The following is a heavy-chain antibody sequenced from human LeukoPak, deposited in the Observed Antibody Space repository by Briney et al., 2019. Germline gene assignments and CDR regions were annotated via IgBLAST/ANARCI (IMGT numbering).Heavy chain of an antibody. CDR3: ARSLQQLVHVGWFHP. CDR2: IYYSGST. Sequence: SETLSLTCTVSGGSIGSYYWSWIRQPPGKGLEWIGYIYYSGSTNYNPSLKSRVTISVDTSKNQFSLKLSSVTAADTAVYYWARSLQQLVHVGWFHPWGQGTLVTVSS. V-gene: IGHV4-59*01. D-gene: IGHD6-13*01. J-gene: IGHJ5*02. CDR1: GGSIGSYY.